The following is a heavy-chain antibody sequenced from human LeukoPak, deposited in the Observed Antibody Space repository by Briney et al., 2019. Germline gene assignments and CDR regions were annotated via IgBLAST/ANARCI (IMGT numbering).Heavy chain of an antibody. J-gene: IGHJ4*02. V-gene: IGHV3-21*01. CDR3: ARTDGYNDY. CDR2: ISSSSSYI. CDR1: GVTFSSYS. D-gene: IGHD5-24*01. Sequence: KSLGSLRLSCAPSGVTFSSYSMNWVRQGPRKGLEWVSSISSSSSYIYYANSVKGRFTISRDNAKNSLYLQMNSLRAEDTAVYYCARTDGYNDYWGQGTLVTVSS.